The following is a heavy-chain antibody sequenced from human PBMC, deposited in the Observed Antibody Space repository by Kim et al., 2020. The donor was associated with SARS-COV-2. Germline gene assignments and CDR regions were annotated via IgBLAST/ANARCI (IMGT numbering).Heavy chain of an antibody. CDR3: ARADGSGSYDY. J-gene: IGHJ4*02. V-gene: IGHV7-4-1*01. CDR2: P. D-gene: IGHD3-10*01. Sequence: PSYAQCVTGRFVFSLETSVSTAYLQICSLKAEDTAVYYCARADGSGSYDYWGQGTLVTVSS.